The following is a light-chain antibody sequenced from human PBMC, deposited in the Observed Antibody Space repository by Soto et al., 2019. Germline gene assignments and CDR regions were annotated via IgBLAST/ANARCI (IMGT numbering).Light chain of an antibody. CDR1: SSDVGSYNL. J-gene: IGLJ1*01. Sequence: QSVLTQPASVSGSPGQSITISCTGSSSDVGSYNLVSWYQHHPGKAPKFVIYEDNKRPSGVSDRFSGSKSGNTASLTISGLQAEDEADYYCSSYTSSSTRVFGTGTKLTVL. CDR2: EDN. CDR3: SSYTSSSTRV. V-gene: IGLV2-14*02.